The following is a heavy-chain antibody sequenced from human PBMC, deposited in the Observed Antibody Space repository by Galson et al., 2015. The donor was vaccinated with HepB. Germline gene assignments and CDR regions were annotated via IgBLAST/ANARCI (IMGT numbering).Heavy chain of an antibody. Sequence: SLRLSCAASGFTFSSYAMHWVRQAPGKGLEWVAVISYDGSNKYYADSVKGRFTISRDNSKNTLYLQMNSLRAEDTAVYYCAKNPRIAARRGGFDYWGQGTLVTVSS. J-gene: IGHJ4*02. CDR1: GFTFSSYA. CDR3: AKNPRIAARRGGFDY. CDR2: ISYDGSNK. D-gene: IGHD6-6*01. V-gene: IGHV3-30-3*02.